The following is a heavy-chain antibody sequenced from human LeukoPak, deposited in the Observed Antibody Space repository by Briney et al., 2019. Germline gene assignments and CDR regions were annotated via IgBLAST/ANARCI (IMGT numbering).Heavy chain of an antibody. CDR3: ARVSGERYCSSTSCYTGYYMDV. J-gene: IGHJ6*03. CDR2: IYYSGST. CDR1: GGSISSYY. D-gene: IGHD2-2*02. Sequence: SETLSLTCTVSGGSISSYYWSWIRQPPGKGLEWIGYIYYSGSTNYNPSLKSRVTISVDTSKNQFSLKLSSVTAADTAVYYCARVSGERYCSSTSCYTGYYMDVWGKGTAVTVSS. V-gene: IGHV4-59*01.